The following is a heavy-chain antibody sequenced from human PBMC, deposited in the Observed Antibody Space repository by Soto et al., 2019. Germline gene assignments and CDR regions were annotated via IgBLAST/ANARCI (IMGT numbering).Heavy chain of an antibody. J-gene: IGHJ1*01. V-gene: IGHV5-51*01. Sequence: GESLKISCKGFGYSFTSYWIGWVRQMPGKGLEWMGIIFPGDSDTKYSPSFQGHISISADKSTRTAYLHWTSLKGADSAMYYCARSDSSSTAYFQKWGQGTLVTVSS. CDR3: ARSDSSSTAYFQK. CDR2: IFPGDSDT. CDR1: GYSFTSYW. D-gene: IGHD6-6*01.